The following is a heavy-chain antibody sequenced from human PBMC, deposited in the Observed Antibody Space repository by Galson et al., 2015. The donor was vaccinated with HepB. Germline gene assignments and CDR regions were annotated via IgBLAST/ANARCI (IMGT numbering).Heavy chain of an antibody. J-gene: IGHJ4*02. D-gene: IGHD3-22*01. CDR1: GFTFSSYA. V-gene: IGHV3-23*01. Sequence: SLRLSCAASGFTFSSYAMSWVRQAPGKGLEWVSAVSGSGGSTYYADSVKGRFTISRDNSKNTLYLQMNRLRAEDTAVYYCPPLGYDSSGYYYVGPPDGDYWGPGTLVTVSS. CDR2: VSGSGGST. CDR3: PPLGYDSSGYYYVGPPDGDY.